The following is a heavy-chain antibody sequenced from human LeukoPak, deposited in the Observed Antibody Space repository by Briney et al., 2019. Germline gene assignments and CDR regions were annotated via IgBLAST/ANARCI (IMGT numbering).Heavy chain of an antibody. J-gene: IGHJ6*03. D-gene: IGHD4-17*01. CDR2: INHSGST. CDR1: GGSFSGYY. Sequence: SETLSLTCAVYGGSFSGYYWSWIRQPPGEGLEWIGEINHSGSTNYNPSLKSRVTISVDTSKNQFSLKLSSVTAADTAVYYCARLPDYGVDTLYYYYYMDVWGKGTTVTISS. CDR3: ARLPDYGVDTLYYYYYMDV. V-gene: IGHV4-34*01.